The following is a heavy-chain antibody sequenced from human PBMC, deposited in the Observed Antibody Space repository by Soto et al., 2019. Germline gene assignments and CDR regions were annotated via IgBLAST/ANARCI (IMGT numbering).Heavy chain of an antibody. Sequence: SVKVSCKISGHTLTELSVHWVRQAPGKGLEWMGRIIPMLGIANYAQKFQGRVTITADKSTSTAYMELSSLRSEDTAVYYCANRGYSYGFVIYWGQGTLVTVSS. CDR1: GHTLTELS. J-gene: IGHJ4*02. V-gene: IGHV1-69*02. CDR2: IIPMLGIA. CDR3: ANRGYSYGFVIY. D-gene: IGHD5-18*01.